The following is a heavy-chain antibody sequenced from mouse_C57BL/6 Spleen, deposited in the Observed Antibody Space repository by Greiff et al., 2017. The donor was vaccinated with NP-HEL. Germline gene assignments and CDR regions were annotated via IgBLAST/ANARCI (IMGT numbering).Heavy chain of an antibody. CDR1: GYAFTNYL. J-gene: IGHJ3*01. CDR3: ARDYGSNPAWFAY. V-gene: IGHV1-54*01. D-gene: IGHD1-1*01. CDR2: INPGSGGT. Sequence: VQLQQSGAELVRPGTSVKVSCKASGYAFTNYLIEWVKQRPGQGLEWIGVINPGSGGTTYNEKFKGKATLTADKSSSTAYMQLSSLTSEDSAVCFCARDYGSNPAWFAYWGQGTLVTVSA.